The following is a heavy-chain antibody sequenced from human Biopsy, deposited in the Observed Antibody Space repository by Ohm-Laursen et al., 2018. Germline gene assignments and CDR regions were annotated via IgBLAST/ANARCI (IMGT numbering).Heavy chain of an antibody. CDR2: ISHTGYT. D-gene: IGHD4-23*01. V-gene: IGHV4-59*11. J-gene: IGHJ4*02. CDR3: ARGSNDFGGLYFPR. CDR1: GGSFTGHY. Sequence: GTLPLTCTVSGGSFTGHYWTWIRQPPGKGLEWIGHISHTGYTSYNASLKSRVTISVDTSRNHFSLRLSSLTAADTAVYYCARGSNDFGGLYFPRWGQGTLLTVSS.